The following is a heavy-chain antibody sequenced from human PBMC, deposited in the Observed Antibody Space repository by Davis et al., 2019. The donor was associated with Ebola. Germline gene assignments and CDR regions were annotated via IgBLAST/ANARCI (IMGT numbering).Heavy chain of an antibody. J-gene: IGHJ6*02. CDR2: IWYDGSNK. CDR1: GFTFSSYG. Sequence: GESLKISCAASGFTFSSYGMHWVRQAPGKGLEWVAVIWYDGSNKYYADSVKGRFTISRDNSKNTLYLQMNSLRAEDTAVYYCAKDLGVLLSPTTMDVWGQGTTVTVSS. D-gene: IGHD3-10*01. V-gene: IGHV3-33*06. CDR3: AKDLGVLLSPTTMDV.